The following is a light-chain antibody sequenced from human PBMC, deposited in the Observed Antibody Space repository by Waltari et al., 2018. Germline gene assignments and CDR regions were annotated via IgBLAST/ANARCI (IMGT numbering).Light chain of an antibody. CDR1: SSNFGAGYD. Sequence: QSVLTQPPSVSGAPGQRVTISCTGSSSNFGAGYDVHWYQQLPGTAPKVLIYENSKRASGVPDRFSGSKSGTSASLAITGLQAEDEADYYCQSYDTGLKGYVFGTGTKVTVL. CDR3: QSYDTGLKGYV. CDR2: ENS. J-gene: IGLJ1*01. V-gene: IGLV1-40*01.